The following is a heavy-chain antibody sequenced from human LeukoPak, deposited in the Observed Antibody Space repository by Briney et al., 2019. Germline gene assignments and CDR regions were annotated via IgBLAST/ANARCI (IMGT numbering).Heavy chain of an antibody. CDR1: GASISSLH. V-gene: IGHV4-59*11. Sequence: SETLSLTCAVSGASISSLHWSWIRQPPGKGLEWIGYTSGSISDNPSLKSRVAVSVDPSQNQVSLSLTSVTAADTAVYYCARVLAIFGLDTTDFYMDVWGKGTTVTVSS. J-gene: IGHJ6*03. CDR2: TSGSI. CDR3: ARVLAIFGLDTTDFYMDV. D-gene: IGHD3/OR15-3a*01.